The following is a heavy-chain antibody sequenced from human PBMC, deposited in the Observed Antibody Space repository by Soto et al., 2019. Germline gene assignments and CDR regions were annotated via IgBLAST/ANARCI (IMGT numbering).Heavy chain of an antibody. CDR1: GYTFTGYY. J-gene: IGHJ5*02. CDR3: ARDRCSGGSCSHHNWFDP. D-gene: IGHD2-15*01. V-gene: IGHV1-2*04. Sequence: GASVKVSCKASGYTFTGYYMHWVRQAPGQGLEWMGWINPNSGGTNYAQKFQGWVTMTRDTSISTAYMELSRLRSDDTAVYYCARDRCSGGSCSHHNWFDPWGQGTLVTVSS. CDR2: INPNSGGT.